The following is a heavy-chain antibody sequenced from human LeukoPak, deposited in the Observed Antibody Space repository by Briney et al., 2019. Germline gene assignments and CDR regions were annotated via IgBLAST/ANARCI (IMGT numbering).Heavy chain of an antibody. J-gene: IGHJ6*03. CDR2: IRTDGTIT. Sequence: GGSLRLSCAAAGFTFSSYWMHWVRQAPGKGLVWVSRIRTDGTITTYADSVKGRFSISRDNAKNTLYLQVNSLRVEDTAVYYCAREGTGPYMDVWGKGPTVTVSS. CDR3: AREGTGPYMDV. V-gene: IGHV3-74*03. CDR1: GFTFSSYW. D-gene: IGHD1/OR15-1a*01.